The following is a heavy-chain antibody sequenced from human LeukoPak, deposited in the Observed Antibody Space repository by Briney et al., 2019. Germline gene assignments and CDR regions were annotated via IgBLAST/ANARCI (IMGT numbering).Heavy chain of an antibody. J-gene: IGHJ6*02. D-gene: IGHD2-2*01. CDR2: ISAYNGNT. V-gene: IGHV1-18*01. Sequence: PGASVKVSCKASGYTFTSYGISWVRQAPGQGLEWMGWISAYNGNTNYAQKLQGRVTMTTGTSTSTAYMELRSLRSDDTAVYYCARDPRYCSSTSCYDYYYGMDVWGQGTTVTVSS. CDR3: ARDPRYCSSTSCYDYYYGMDV. CDR1: GYTFTSYG.